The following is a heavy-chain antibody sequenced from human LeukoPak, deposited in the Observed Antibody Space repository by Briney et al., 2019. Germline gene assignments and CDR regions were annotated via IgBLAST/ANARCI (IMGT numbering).Heavy chain of an antibody. CDR1: GGSISSSSYY. D-gene: IGHD5-12*01. CDR2: IYYSGST. Sequence: PSETLSLTCSVSGGSISSSSYYWGWIRQPPGKGLEWIGSIYYSGSTYYNPSLKSRVTISVDTSKNQFSLKLSSVTAADTAVYYCARCRGYSGYVSYYYCYMDVWGKGTTVTVSS. CDR3: ARCRGYSGYVSYYYCYMDV. V-gene: IGHV4-39*07. J-gene: IGHJ6*03.